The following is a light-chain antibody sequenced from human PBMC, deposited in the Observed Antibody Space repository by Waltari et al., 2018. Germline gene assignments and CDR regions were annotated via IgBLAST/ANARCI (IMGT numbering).Light chain of an antibody. CDR2: KAS. Sequence: DIQMTQSPSTLSASVGPRVTITCRASQSISSWLAWYQQKPGKAPKLLIYKASTLESGVPSRFSGSGSGTEFTLTISSLQPDDFATYYCQQYNSYHTFGQGTKLEIK. CDR3: QQYNSYHT. J-gene: IGKJ2*01. V-gene: IGKV1-5*03. CDR1: QSISSW.